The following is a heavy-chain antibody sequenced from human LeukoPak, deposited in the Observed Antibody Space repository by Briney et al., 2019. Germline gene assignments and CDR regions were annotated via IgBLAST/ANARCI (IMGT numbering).Heavy chain of an antibody. D-gene: IGHD5-18*01. CDR1: GGSISSSSYY. V-gene: IGHV4-39*01. CDR2: IYYSGST. J-gene: IGHJ4*02. Sequence: KPSETLSLTCTVSGGSISSSSYYWGWIRQPPGKGLEWIGSIYYSGSTYYNPSLKSRVTISVDTSKNQFSLKLSSVTAADTAVYYCARHLGYSYGRFDYWGQGTLVTVSS. CDR3: ARHLGYSYGRFDY.